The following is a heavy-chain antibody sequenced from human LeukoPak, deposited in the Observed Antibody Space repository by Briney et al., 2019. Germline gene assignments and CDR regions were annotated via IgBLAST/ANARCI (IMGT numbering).Heavy chain of an antibody. D-gene: IGHD6-13*01. J-gene: IGHJ4*02. V-gene: IGHV4-39*07. CDR2: IYYSGST. Sequence: SETLSLTCTVSGGSISSSSYYWGWIRQPPGKGLEWIGSIYYSGSTYYNPSLKSRVTISVDTSKNQFSLKLSSVTAADTAVYYCAGNEGAAAGDYWGQGTLVTVSS. CDR3: AGNEGAAAGDY. CDR1: GGSISSSSYY.